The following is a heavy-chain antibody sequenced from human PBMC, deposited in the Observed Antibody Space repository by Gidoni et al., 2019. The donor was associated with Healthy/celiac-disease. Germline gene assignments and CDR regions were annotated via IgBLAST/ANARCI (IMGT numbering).Heavy chain of an antibody. CDR1: GFTFSSYS. J-gene: IGHJ6*03. Sequence: EVQLVESGGGLVKPGGSLRLSCAASGFTFSSYSMNWVRQAPGKGLEWVSSISSSSSYIYYADSVKGRFTISRDNAKNSLYLQMNSLRAEDTAVYYCARDGYYDFWSGYYSDYYYYMDVWGKGTTVTVSS. CDR2: ISSSSSYI. V-gene: IGHV3-21*01. CDR3: ARDGYYDFWSGYYSDYYYYMDV. D-gene: IGHD3-3*01.